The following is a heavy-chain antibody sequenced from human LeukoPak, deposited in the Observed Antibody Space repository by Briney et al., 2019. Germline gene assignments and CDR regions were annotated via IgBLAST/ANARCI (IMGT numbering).Heavy chain of an antibody. D-gene: IGHD3-3*01. CDR3: ARERERFLNL. CDR2: ISWNSRSI. CDR1: GFTFNDYA. Sequence: GGSLRLSCATSGFTFNDYAMYWVRQAPGKGLEWVSGISWNSRSIAYADSVKGRFTISRDNSMNTLYLEMNSLRAEDTAVYYCARERERFLNLWGQGTLVTVSS. J-gene: IGHJ4*01. V-gene: IGHV3-9*01.